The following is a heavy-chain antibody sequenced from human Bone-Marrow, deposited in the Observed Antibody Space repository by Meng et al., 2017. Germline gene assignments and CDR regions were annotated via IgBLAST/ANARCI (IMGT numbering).Heavy chain of an antibody. Sequence: QGQLGQSGADVEKPGPSGKVSCTAAGSTSAVSWRHWVRRAPGQGLEGLGRINPKSGDTHYAQRFQGRVTMTVYTSISTAYMELSGLRSDDTAMYYCARDEDISAAGKLFGDYWGQGTLVTVSS. CDR2: INPKSGDT. V-gene: IGHV1-2*06. CDR3: ARDEDISAAGKLFGDY. CDR1: GSTSAVSW. D-gene: IGHD6-13*01. J-gene: IGHJ4*02.